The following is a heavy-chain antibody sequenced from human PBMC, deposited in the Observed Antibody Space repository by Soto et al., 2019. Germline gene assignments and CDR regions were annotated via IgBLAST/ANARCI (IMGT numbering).Heavy chain of an antibody. V-gene: IGHV4-4*07. D-gene: IGHD6-13*01. Sequence: SETLSLTCTLAVDSITTYYWSWIRQPAGKGLEWIGRIAASGNTNYNPSLNSRVTMSIDTSKKQFSLKLTSVTAADTAIYYCARYSNNWFQSEGMDVWGEGPTVTV. CDR2: IAASGNT. CDR3: ARYSNNWFQSEGMDV. J-gene: IGHJ6*02. CDR1: VDSITTYY.